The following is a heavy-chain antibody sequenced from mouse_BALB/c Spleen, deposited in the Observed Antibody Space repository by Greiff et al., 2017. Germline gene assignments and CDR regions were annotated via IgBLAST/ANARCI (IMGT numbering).Heavy chain of an antibody. CDR2: IWGDGST. D-gene: IGHD5-1*01. J-gene: IGHJ1*01. Sequence: QVQLKESGPGLVAPSQSLSITCTVSGFSLTSYGVSWVRQPPGKGLEWLGVIWGDGSTNYHSALISRLSISKDNSKSQVFLKLNSLQTDDTATYYCAKPEVPYWYFDVWGAGTTVTVSS. CDR3: AKPEVPYWYFDV. V-gene: IGHV2-3*01. CDR1: GFSLTSYG.